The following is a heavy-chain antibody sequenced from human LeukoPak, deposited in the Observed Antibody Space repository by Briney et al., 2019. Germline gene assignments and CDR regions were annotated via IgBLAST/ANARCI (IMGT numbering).Heavy chain of an antibody. CDR3: ATDLGHCGGDCYSGSDY. J-gene: IGHJ4*02. CDR1: GFTFSNYV. CDR2: ISGSGGST. V-gene: IGHV3-23*01. D-gene: IGHD2-21*02. Sequence: PGGSLRLSCAASGFTFSNYVMTWVRQAPGKGLEWVSGISGSGGSTYYADSVKGRFTISRDNSKNTLYLQMNSLRAEDTAVYYCATDLGHCGGDCYSGSDYRGQGTLVTVPS.